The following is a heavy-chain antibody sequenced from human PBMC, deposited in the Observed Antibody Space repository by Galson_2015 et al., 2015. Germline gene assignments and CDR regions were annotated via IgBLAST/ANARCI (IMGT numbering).Heavy chain of an antibody. Sequence: SLRLSCAASGFTFNTHTMNWVRQAPGKGLEWVSDISSDGNPIYYADSVRGRFTISRDNAKNSLYLQLNSLRDEDTAVYYCARDSIGAPPVHAFDFWGRASVVPVSS. CDR1: GFTFNTHT. J-gene: IGHJ4*01. CDR3: ARDSIGAPPVHAFDF. D-gene: IGHD2-21*01. CDR2: ISSDGNPI. V-gene: IGHV3-48*02.